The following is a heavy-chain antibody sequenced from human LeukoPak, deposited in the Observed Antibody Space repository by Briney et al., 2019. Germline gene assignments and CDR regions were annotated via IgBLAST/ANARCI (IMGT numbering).Heavy chain of an antibody. CDR1: GFTFSSYA. Sequence: GGSLRLSCAASGFTFSSYAISWVRQAPGKGLEWVSAISGSGGSTYYADSVKGRFTISRDNSKNTLYLQMNSLRAEDTAVYYCAKNLGSGWYYNFDYWGQGTLVTVSS. V-gene: IGHV3-23*01. CDR2: ISGSGGST. CDR3: AKNLGSGWYYNFDY. J-gene: IGHJ4*02. D-gene: IGHD6-19*01.